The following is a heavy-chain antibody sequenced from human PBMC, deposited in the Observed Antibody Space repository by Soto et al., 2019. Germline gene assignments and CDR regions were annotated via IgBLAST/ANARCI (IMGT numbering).Heavy chain of an antibody. CDR3: ARGFLEWLSPGFDY. D-gene: IGHD3-3*01. CDR1: GYTFTSYG. CDR2: ISAYNGNA. J-gene: IGHJ4*02. V-gene: IGHV1-18*01. Sequence: QVQLVQSGAEVKKPGASVKVSCKASGYTFTSYGISWVRQAPGQGPEWMGWISAYNGNANNAQKLQGRVTMTTDTSTRKAYMELRSLRSDDTGEYYCARGFLEWLSPGFDYWGQGTLVTVSS.